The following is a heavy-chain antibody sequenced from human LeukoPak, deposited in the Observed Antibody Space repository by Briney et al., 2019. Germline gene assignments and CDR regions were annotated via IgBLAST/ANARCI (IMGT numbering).Heavy chain of an antibody. CDR2: ISSSSSYI. CDR1: GFTFSSYS. V-gene: IGHV3-21*01. CDR3: ARDPRGYSYGGFDY. J-gene: IGHJ4*02. D-gene: IGHD5-18*01. Sequence: GGSLRLSCAASGFTFSSYSMNWVRQAPGKGLEWVSSISSSSSYIYYADSVKGRFTISRDNGKNSLYLQMNSLRAEDTAVYYCARDPRGYSYGGFDYWGQGTLVTVSS.